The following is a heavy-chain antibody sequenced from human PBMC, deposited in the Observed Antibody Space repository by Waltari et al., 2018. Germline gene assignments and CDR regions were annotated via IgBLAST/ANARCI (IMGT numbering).Heavy chain of an antibody. CDR3: ARDMVLSDVGALDM. V-gene: IGHV3-33*01. D-gene: IGHD2-8*01. Sequence: QGQLVESGGGVVQAGTSLRLSCEAYGSFFRSYGMHWVRQAPGKGLDWLTSIWYDGTDKKYADSVKGRFTISRDNSKNTLYLDMNNLRPEDTGLYYCARDMVLSDVGALDMWGQGTMVTVSS. CDR2: IWYDGTDK. CDR1: GSFFRSYG. J-gene: IGHJ3*02.